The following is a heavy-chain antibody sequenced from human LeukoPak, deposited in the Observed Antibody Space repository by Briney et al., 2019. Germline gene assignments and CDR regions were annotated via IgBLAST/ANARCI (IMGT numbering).Heavy chain of an antibody. V-gene: IGHV4-59*01. CDR1: GCTISNYY. D-gene: IGHD2-15*01. CDR2: IYYSGST. Sequence: SETLCLTCTASGCTISNYYWSWIRQPPGKGLEWIGSIYYSGSTNYNPSLKSRVAISVDTSKNQFSLKLSSVTAADTAVYYCARAYCSGGSCYSKYFDYWGQGTLVTVSS. J-gene: IGHJ4*02. CDR3: ARAYCSGGSCYSKYFDY.